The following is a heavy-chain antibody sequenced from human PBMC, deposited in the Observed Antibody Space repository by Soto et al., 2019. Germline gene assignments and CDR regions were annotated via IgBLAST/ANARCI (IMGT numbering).Heavy chain of an antibody. V-gene: IGHV4-34*01. D-gene: IGHD2-21*02. CDR3: ARGPYIVVVTATYYYFDY. J-gene: IGHJ4*02. CDR2: INHSGST. Sequence: ASETLSLTCAVYGGSFSGYYWSWIRQPPGKGLEWIGEINHSGSTNYNPSLKSRVTISVDTSKNQFSLKLSSVTAADTAVYYCARGPYIVVVTATYYYFDYWGQGTLVTVSS. CDR1: GGSFSGYY.